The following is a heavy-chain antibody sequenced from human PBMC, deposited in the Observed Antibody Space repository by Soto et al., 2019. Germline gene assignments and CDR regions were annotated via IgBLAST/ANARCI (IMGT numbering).Heavy chain of an antibody. J-gene: IGHJ6*02. Sequence: QVQLVQSGAEVKKPGASVKVSCKASGYTFTSYGISWVRQAPGQGLEWMGWISAYNGNTNYAQKLQGRVTMTTDTSTSTAYMELRSLRSDDTAVYYCARDSSGWYVGYYYGMDVWGQGTTVTVSS. CDR3: ARDSSGWYVGYYYGMDV. V-gene: IGHV1-18*01. D-gene: IGHD6-19*01. CDR2: ISAYNGNT. CDR1: GYTFTSYG.